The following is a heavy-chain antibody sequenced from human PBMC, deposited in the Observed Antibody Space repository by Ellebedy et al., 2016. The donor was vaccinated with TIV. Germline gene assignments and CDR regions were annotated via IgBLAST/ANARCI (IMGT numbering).Heavy chain of an antibody. Sequence: MPSETLSLTCTVSGGSISGYYWGWIRQPPGKGLEWIGYIYYSGITDYNPSLRSRVILSVDTSTNQLSLKLSSVTAADAAMYYCARWNEGFDYWGQGTLVTVSS. V-gene: IGHV4-59*08. J-gene: IGHJ4*02. CDR2: IYYSGIT. CDR1: GGSISGYY. CDR3: ARWNEGFDY. D-gene: IGHD1-1*01.